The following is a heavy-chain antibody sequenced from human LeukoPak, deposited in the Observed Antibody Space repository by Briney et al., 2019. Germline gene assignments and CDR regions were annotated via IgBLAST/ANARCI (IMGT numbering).Heavy chain of an antibody. CDR2: IFYSGST. CDR3: ARLSRGYNYGTEYCDY. J-gene: IGHJ4*02. Sequence: PSETLSLTCTVSGGSISSSSYYWGWIRQPPGKGLEWFGMIFYSGSTYYNPSLKSRVTMSVDTSKNQFSLKLSSVTAADTAVYYCARLSRGYNYGTEYCDYWGQGTLVTVSS. V-gene: IGHV4-39*01. D-gene: IGHD5-18*01. CDR1: GGSISSSSYY.